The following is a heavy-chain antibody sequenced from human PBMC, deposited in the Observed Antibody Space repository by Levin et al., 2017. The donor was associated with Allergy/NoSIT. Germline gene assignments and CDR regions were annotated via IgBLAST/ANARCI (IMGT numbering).Heavy chain of an antibody. V-gene: IGHV4-30-4*01. D-gene: IGHD3-10*01. CDR2: IYYSGST. Sequence: PSETLSLTCTVSGGSISSGDYYWSWIRQPPGKGLEWIGYIYYSGSTYYNPSLKSRVTISVDTSKNQFSLKLSSVTAADTAVYYCARGSNYYGSGNWGQGTLVTVSS. CDR1: GGSISSGDYY. CDR3: ARGSNYYGSGN. J-gene: IGHJ4*02.